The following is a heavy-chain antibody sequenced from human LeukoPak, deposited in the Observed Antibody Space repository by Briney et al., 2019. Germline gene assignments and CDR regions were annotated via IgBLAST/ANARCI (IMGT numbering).Heavy chain of an antibody. D-gene: IGHD6-19*01. CDR1: GFTFSGSA. CDR2: IRSSTNNYAT. J-gene: IGHJ4*02. V-gene: IGHV3-73*01. Sequence: PGGSLRLSCAASGFTFSGSAMHWVRQASGKGLEWVGLIRSSTNNYATAYAASVRGRFTISRDASKDTTYLQMNSLKTEDTAVYYCTGGSGWYSPDYWGPGTLVTVSS. CDR3: TGGSGWYSPDY.